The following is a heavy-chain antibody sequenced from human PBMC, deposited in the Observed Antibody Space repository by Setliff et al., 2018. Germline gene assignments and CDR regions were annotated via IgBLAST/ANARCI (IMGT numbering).Heavy chain of an antibody. CDR1: GYNFITLG. CDR2: ISPYSGKT. CDR3: VRERRGGHFDY. V-gene: IGHV1-18*01. J-gene: IGHJ4*02. Sequence: ASVKVSCKTSGYNFITLGINWVRQAPGQGLEWVGWISPYSGKTDYAQKFQGRVTMTADTSTNTVYMDLSSLGSEDTAVYYCVRERRGGHFDYWGQGTLVTVSS.